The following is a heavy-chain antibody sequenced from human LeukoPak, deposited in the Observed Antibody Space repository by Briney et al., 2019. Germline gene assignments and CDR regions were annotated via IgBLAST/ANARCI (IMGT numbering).Heavy chain of an antibody. CDR1: GGTFSSYA. D-gene: IGHD2-2*01. J-gene: IGHJ5*02. CDR3: AREPGGYQLLPFDP. Sequence: SVKVSCKASGGTFSSYAISWVRQAPGQGLEWMGRIIPILGIANYAQKFQGRVTITADKSTSTAYMELSSLRSEDTAVYYCAREPGGYQLLPFDPWGQGTLVTVSS. V-gene: IGHV1-69*04. CDR2: IIPILGIA.